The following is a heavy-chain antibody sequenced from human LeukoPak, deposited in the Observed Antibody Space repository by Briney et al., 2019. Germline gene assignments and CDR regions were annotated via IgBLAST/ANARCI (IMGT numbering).Heavy chain of an antibody. CDR2: ISGSGDST. V-gene: IGHV3-23*01. Sequence: GGSLRLSCAASGFTFSTYAMTWVRQAPGKGLEWVSAISGSGDSTYYLESVKGRFTISRDNSKNTLYLQMNNLRAEDTAIYYCIGWPRNGFDIWGQGTMVTVSS. CDR3: IGWPRNGFDI. D-gene: IGHD1-14*01. CDR1: GFTFSTYA. J-gene: IGHJ3*02.